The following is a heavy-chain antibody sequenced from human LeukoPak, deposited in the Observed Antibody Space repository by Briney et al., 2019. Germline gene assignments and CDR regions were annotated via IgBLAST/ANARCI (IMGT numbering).Heavy chain of an antibody. D-gene: IGHD2-21*02. J-gene: IGHJ4*02. V-gene: IGHV3-73*01. CDR1: GFTFSGST. CDR3: SRHEALPGDY. CDR2: IRTKANNYAT. Sequence: PGGSLRLSCAASGFTFSGSTVHWVRQASGKGLDWVGHIRTKANNYATAYAASVKGRFTIFRDDSKNTAYLQMNSLKIEDTAVYYCSRHEALPGDYWGQGTLVTVSS.